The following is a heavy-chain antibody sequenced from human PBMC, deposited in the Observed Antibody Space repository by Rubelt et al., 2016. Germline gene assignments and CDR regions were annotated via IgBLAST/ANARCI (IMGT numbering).Heavy chain of an antibody. V-gene: IGHV4-59*08. CDR1: GASVSSHY. Sequence: QVQLQESGPGLVKPSETLSLTCVVSGASVSSHYWSWIRQPPGRGLEWIAYTSYNWCPVYNPSLTGRGTFSLGTSKNQLSLKLNSVTAADTAVYYCAKHTESRLSGDFDFWGQGILVTVSS. CDR2: TSYNWCP. CDR3: AKHTESRLSGDFDF. D-gene: IGHD7-27*01. J-gene: IGHJ5*01.